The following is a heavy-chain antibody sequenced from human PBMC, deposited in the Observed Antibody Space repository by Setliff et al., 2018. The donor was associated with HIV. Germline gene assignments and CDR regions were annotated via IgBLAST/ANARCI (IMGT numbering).Heavy chain of an antibody. D-gene: IGHD6-13*01. J-gene: IGHJ4*02. CDR3: ARDKGIREAASLDY. CDR2: ITPFVGIT. V-gene: IGHV1-69*10. CDR1: GGTFSDFR. Sequence: ASVKVSCKASGGTFSDFRITWVRQAPGQGLEWMGEITPFVGITNYAKKLQGRVTISADESTATAYIELSSLTSQDTAVYYCARDKGIREAASLDYWGQGSLVTVSS.